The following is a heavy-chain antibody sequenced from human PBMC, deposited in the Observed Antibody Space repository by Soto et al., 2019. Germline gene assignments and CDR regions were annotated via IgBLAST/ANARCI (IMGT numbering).Heavy chain of an antibody. CDR1: GFTLSGSA. Sequence: PGGSLRLSCAASGFTLSGSAVHWVRQASGKGLEWVGRIRSKPHSDATEYIASVKGRFTMSRADSNNTAYQQMNSLKTDDTAVYYCTRSGGSYSFGYWGQGTQVTVSS. J-gene: IGHJ4*02. D-gene: IGHD1-26*01. V-gene: IGHV3-73*01. CDR2: IRSKPHSDAT. CDR3: TRSGGSYSFGY.